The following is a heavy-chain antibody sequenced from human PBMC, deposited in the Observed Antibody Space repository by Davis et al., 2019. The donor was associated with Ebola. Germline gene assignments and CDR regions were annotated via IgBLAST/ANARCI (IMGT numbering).Heavy chain of an antibody. CDR1: GFTFSSYA. D-gene: IGHD3-16*01. V-gene: IGHV3-30-3*01. Sequence: GGSLRLSCAASGFTFSSYAMHWVRQAPGKGLEWVAVISYDGSNKYYADSVKGRFTISRDNSKNTLYLQMNSLRAEDTAVYYCARSRDYLYYGMDVWGQGTTVTVSS. CDR2: ISYDGSNK. J-gene: IGHJ6*02. CDR3: ARSRDYLYYGMDV.